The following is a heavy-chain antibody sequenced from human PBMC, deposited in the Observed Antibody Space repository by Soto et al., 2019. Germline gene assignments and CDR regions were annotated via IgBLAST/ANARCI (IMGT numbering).Heavy chain of an antibody. CDR1: GYTFTSYD. Sequence: ASVKVSCKASGYTFTSYDTNWVRQATGQGLEWMGWMNPNSGNTGYAQKFQGRVTMTRNTSISTAYMELSSLRSEDTAVYYCARAITKVRGVIEPYYYYYYGMDVWGQGTTVTVSS. CDR2: MNPNSGNT. J-gene: IGHJ6*02. D-gene: IGHD3-10*01. V-gene: IGHV1-8*01. CDR3: ARAITKVRGVIEPYYYYYYGMDV.